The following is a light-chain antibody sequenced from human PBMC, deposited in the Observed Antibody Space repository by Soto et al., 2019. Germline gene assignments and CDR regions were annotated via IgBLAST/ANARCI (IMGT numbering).Light chain of an antibody. CDR1: QSISDT. J-gene: IGKJ5*01. CDR2: GAS. CDR3: QQYGSSPIT. Sequence: EIVMTQSPATLSVSPGGRATLSCRASQSISDTLAWYQQKPGQAPRLLIYGASARATGLPARFSGSGSGTDFTLTISRLEPEDFAVYYCQQYGSSPITFGQGTRLEIK. V-gene: IGKV3-15*01.